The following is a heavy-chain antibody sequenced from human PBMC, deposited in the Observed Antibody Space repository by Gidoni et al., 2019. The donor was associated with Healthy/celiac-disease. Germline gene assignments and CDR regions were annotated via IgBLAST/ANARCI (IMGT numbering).Heavy chain of an antibody. CDR2: INHSGST. CDR3: ARRGSSWYLSWFDP. D-gene: IGHD6-13*01. Sequence: QVQLQQWGAGLLKPSETLSLTCAVYGGSFSGYYWSWIRQPPGKGLEWIGEINHSGSTNYNPSLKSRVTISVDTSKNQFSLKLSSVTAADTAVYYCARRGSSWYLSWFDPWGQGTLVTVSS. V-gene: IGHV4-34*01. CDR1: GGSFSGYY. J-gene: IGHJ5*02.